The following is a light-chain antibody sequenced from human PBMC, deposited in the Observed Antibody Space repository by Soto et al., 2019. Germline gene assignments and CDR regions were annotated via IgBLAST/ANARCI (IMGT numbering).Light chain of an antibody. CDR3: HHYNTYST. J-gene: IGKJ1*01. CDR1: QSINTW. CDR2: AAS. Sequence: DIPMTQSPSALSASIGDRITITCRASQSINTWLAWYQQKPGKAPKLLIYAASTLESGVPSRFSGSGSGTEFTLTITSLQPDDFATYYCHHYNTYSTFGQGTRVDVK. V-gene: IGKV1-5*03.